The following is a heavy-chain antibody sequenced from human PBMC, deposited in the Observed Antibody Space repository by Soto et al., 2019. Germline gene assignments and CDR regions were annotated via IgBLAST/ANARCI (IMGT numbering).Heavy chain of an antibody. J-gene: IGHJ6*02. CDR1: GFTFSSYW. CDR2: IKQDGSEK. V-gene: IGHV3-7*01. D-gene: IGHD2-15*01. CDR3: ARDETRCSGGTCYLPGMDV. Sequence: PGGSLRLSCAASGFTFSSYWMSWVRQAPGKGLEWVANIKQDGSEKYYVDSVKGRFTISRDNAENSLYLQMNSLRAEDTAVYYCARDETRCSGGTCYLPGMDVWGQGTTVTVSS.